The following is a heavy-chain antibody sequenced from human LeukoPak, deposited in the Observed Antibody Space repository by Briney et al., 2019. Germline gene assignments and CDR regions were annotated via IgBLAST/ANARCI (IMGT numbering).Heavy chain of an antibody. CDR3: ARKRSPGAFDI. CDR2: ITSSSSYI. Sequence: GGSLRLSCAASGFTFSRYTMNWVRQAPGKGLEWVSSITSSSSYIYYADSVKGRSTISRDNAKNSLYLQMNSLRAEDTAVYYCARKRSPGAFDIWGQGTMVTVSS. J-gene: IGHJ3*02. V-gene: IGHV3-21*01. CDR1: GFTFSRYT.